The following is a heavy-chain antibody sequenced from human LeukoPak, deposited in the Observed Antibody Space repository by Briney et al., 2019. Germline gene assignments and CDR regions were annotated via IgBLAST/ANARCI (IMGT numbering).Heavy chain of an antibody. CDR1: GFTFSSYG. CDR3: AKVGSSSDAFDI. J-gene: IGHJ3*02. D-gene: IGHD6-6*01. CDR2: ISGSGGST. V-gene: IGHV3-23*01. Sequence: PGGTLRLSCAASGFTFSSYGMSWVRQAPGEGLEWVSAISGSGGSTYYADSVKGRFTISRDNAKNSLYLQMNSLRAEDMALYYCAKVGSSSDAFDIWGQGTMVTVSS.